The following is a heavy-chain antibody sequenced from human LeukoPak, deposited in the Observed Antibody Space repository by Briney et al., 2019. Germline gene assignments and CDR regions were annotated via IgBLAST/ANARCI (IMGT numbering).Heavy chain of an antibody. CDR1: GGTFSSYA. D-gene: IGHD3-22*01. J-gene: IGHJ4*02. CDR2: IIPIFGTA. CDR3: ARDIGLLYDSSGGPGWD. Sequence: SVKVSYKASGGTFSSYAISWVRQAPGQGLEWMGRIIPIFGTANYAQKFQGRDTITTEESTSTAYMVLSNLRSEDTAVYYCARDIGLLYDSSGGPGWDWGQGTLVTVSS. V-gene: IGHV1-69*05.